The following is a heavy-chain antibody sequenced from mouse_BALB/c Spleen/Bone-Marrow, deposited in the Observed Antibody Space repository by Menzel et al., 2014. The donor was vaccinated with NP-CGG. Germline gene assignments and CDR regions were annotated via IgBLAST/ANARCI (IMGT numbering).Heavy chain of an antibody. V-gene: IGHV4-1*02. D-gene: IGHD1-2*01. CDR3: ARPGYYGYQNV. Sequence: EVQLQQSGGGLVQPGGSLKLSCAASGFDFSRYWMTWARQAPGKGLEWIGEINPDSRTINYTPSLKDKFIISRDNAKNTLYLQMSKVRSEDTALYYCARPGYYGYQNVWGAGTTVTVSS. CDR2: INPDSRTI. CDR1: GFDFSRYW. J-gene: IGHJ1*01.